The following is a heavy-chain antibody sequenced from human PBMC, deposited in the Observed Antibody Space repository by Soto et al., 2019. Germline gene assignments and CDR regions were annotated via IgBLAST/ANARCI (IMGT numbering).Heavy chain of an antibody. CDR1: GYTFTIYG. V-gene: IGHV1-18*01. Sequence: ASVKVSCKASGYTFTIYGINWVRQAPGQGLEWMGWISPDNGNTNYAQKLQGRVTMTTDTSTSTAYMELRSLRSDDTAVYYCARESSSSCHDYWGQGTLVTVSA. CDR2: ISPDNGNT. CDR3: ARESSSSCHDY. D-gene: IGHD6-13*01. J-gene: IGHJ4*02.